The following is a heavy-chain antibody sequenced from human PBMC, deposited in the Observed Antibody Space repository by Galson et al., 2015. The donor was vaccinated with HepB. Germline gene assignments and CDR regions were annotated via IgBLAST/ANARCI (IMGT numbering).Heavy chain of an antibody. CDR2: ISYDGSNK. D-gene: IGHD3-10*01. J-gene: IGHJ4*02. CDR1: GFTFSSYA. V-gene: IGHV3-30-3*02. CDR3: AKSRQYGSGARTYYFDY. Sequence: SLRLSCAASGFTFSSYAMHWVRQAPGKGLEWVAVISYDGSNKYYADSVKGRFTISRDNSKNTLYLQMNSLRAEDTAVYYCAKSRQYGSGARTYYFDYWGQGTLVTVSS.